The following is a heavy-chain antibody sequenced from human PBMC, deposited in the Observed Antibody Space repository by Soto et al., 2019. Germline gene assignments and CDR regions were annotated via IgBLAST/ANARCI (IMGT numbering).Heavy chain of an antibody. CDR1: GGTFSSYV. V-gene: IGHV1-69*05. Sequence: QVQLVQSGAEVKKAGSSVKVSCKASGGTFSSYVIRWVRQAPGQGLEWMGGIIPIFGTANYAQKFQGRVTMTTDTSTSTAYMELRSLRSDDTAVYYCARVKKWLTPNWFDPWGQGTLVTVSS. CDR3: ARVKKWLTPNWFDP. D-gene: IGHD6-19*01. CDR2: IIPIFGTA. J-gene: IGHJ5*02.